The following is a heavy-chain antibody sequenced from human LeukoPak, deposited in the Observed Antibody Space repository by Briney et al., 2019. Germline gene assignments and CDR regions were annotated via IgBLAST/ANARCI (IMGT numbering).Heavy chain of an antibody. CDR1: GFTFSSYS. J-gene: IGHJ6*02. CDR2: ISSSSSTI. Sequence: GGSLRLSCAASGFTFSSYSMNWVRQAPGKGLEWVSYISSSSSTIYYADSVKGRFTISRDNAKNSLYLQMNSLRDEDTAVYYCARESRIFGVVITREGMDVWGQGTTVTVSS. CDR3: ARESRIFGVVITREGMDV. D-gene: IGHD3-3*01. V-gene: IGHV3-48*02.